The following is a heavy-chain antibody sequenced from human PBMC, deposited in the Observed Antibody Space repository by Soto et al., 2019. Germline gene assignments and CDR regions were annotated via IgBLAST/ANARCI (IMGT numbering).Heavy chain of an antibody. CDR1: GFSLNTGGVA. CDR2: IYGNDDK. Sequence: SGPTLVNPTQTLTLTCTFSGFSLNTGGVAVGWIRQSPGKALEWLALIYGNDDKRYSPSLKSRLTITKDTSKNQVLLTMTNMDPVDTGTYYCAHRANWNYHYWGQGTLVTVSS. J-gene: IGHJ4*02. D-gene: IGHD1-7*01. CDR3: AHRANWNYHY. V-gene: IGHV2-5*01.